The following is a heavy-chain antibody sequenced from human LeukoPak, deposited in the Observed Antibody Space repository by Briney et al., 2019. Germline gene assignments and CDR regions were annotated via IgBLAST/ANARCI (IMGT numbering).Heavy chain of an antibody. V-gene: IGHV4-61*01. CDR1: GYSISSGYY. Sequence: PSETLSLTCTVSGYSISSGYYWSWIRQPPGKGLEWIGYIYYSGSTNYKPSLKSRVTISVDTSKNQFSLKLSSVTAADTAVYYCARGGYYGSGNDFRFDPWGQGTLVTVSS. CDR3: ARGGYYGSGNDFRFDP. CDR2: IYYSGST. J-gene: IGHJ5*02. D-gene: IGHD3-10*01.